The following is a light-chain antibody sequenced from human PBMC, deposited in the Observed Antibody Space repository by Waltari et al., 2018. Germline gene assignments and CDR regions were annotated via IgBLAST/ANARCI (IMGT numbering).Light chain of an antibody. CDR2: LGS. J-gene: IGKJ3*01. CDR1: QRLRHSNGYNY. CDR3: MQALQSPFT. Sequence: VLTQSPLSLSVTPGESASIPCRSSQRLRHSNGYNYLDLYVQKPGQSPQLLIYLGSSRASGVPDRFSCFGSGTDFTLTISRVEAEDVGIYYCMQALQSPFTFGPGTKVEIK. V-gene: IGKV2-28*01.